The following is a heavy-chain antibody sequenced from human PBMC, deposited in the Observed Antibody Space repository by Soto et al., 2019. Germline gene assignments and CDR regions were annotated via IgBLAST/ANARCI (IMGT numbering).Heavy chain of an antibody. CDR2: IWYDGGKK. J-gene: IGHJ2*01. D-gene: IGHD3-3*01. CDR1: GFTFRNCG. V-gene: IGHV3-33*01. Sequence: GGSLRLSCAASGFTFRNCGMHWVRQAPGKGLEWVAIIWYDGGKKYYRDSVKGRFTISRDNSKNTLSLQMDSLRVEDTAVYYCARDRSERYFDLWGRGTLVTLSS. CDR3: ARDRSERYFDL.